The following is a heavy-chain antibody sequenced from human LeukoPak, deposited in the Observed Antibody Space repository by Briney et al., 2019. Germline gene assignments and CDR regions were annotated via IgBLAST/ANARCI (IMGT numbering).Heavy chain of an antibody. CDR1: GYTCTSYG. Sequence: ASVKVSCKASGYTCTSYGISWVRQAPGQGLEWMGWISAYNGNTNYAQKLQGRVTMTTDTSTSTAYMELRSLRSDDTAVYYCARIYYDSSGYYNLDYWGQGTLVTVSS. J-gene: IGHJ4*02. CDR2: ISAYNGNT. D-gene: IGHD3-22*01. V-gene: IGHV1-18*01. CDR3: ARIYYDSSGYYNLDY.